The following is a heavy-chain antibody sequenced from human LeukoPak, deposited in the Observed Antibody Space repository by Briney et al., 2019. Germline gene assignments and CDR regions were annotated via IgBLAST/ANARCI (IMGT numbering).Heavy chain of an antibody. V-gene: IGHV1-18*01. CDR3: ARGTAVAPAGDWFDP. CDR1: GYTFTCYG. D-gene: IGHD6-19*01. J-gene: IGHJ5*02. Sequence: ASVKVSCKASGYTFTCYGISWVRQAPGQGLEWMGWISAYNGNTNYAQKLQGRVTMTTDTSTSTAYMELRSLRSEDTAVYYCARGTAVAPAGDWFDPWGQGTLVTVSS. CDR2: ISAYNGNT.